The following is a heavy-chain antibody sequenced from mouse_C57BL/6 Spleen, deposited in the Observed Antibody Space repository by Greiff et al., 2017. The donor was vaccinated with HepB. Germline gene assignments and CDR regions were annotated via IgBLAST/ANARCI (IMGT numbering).Heavy chain of an antibody. Sequence: QVQLQQSGPELVKPGASVKISCKASGYAFSSSWMNWVKQRPGKGLEWIGRIYPGDGDTNYNGKFKGKATLTAEKSSSTAYMQLSRLTSEDSAVCFCASGLNYYGSSWEFDYWGQGTTLTVSS. V-gene: IGHV1-82*01. J-gene: IGHJ2*01. CDR2: IYPGDGDT. CDR3: ASGLNYYGSSWEFDY. CDR1: GYAFSSSW. D-gene: IGHD1-1*01.